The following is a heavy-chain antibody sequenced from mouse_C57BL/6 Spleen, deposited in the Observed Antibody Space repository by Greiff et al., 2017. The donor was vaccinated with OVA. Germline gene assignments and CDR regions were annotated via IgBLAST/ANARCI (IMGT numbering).Heavy chain of an antibody. CDR2: INPSNGGT. CDR3: AREWPTTDWYFDV. D-gene: IGHD2-12*01. Sequence: QVQLQQPGTELVKPGASVKLSCKASGYTFTSYWMHWVKQRPGQGLEWIGNINPSNGGTTYNEKFKSKATLTVDKSSSTAYMQLSSLTSEDSAVYYCAREWPTTDWYFDVWGTGTTVTGSS. J-gene: IGHJ1*03. V-gene: IGHV1-53*01. CDR1: GYTFTSYW.